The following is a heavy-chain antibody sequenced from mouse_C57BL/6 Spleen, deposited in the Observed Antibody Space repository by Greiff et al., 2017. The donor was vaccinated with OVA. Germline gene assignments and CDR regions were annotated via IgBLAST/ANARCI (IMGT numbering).Heavy chain of an antibody. CDR1: GYAFSSSW. CDR3: ARRIYDGYYAMDY. V-gene: IGHV1-82*01. CDR2: IYPGDGDT. Sequence: VQLVESGPELVKPGASVKISCKASGYAFSSSWMNWVKQRPGKGLEWIGRIYPGDGDTNYNGKFKGKATLTADKSSSTAYMQLSSLTSEDSAVYFCARRIYDGYYAMDYWGQGTSVTVSS. D-gene: IGHD2-12*01. J-gene: IGHJ4*01.